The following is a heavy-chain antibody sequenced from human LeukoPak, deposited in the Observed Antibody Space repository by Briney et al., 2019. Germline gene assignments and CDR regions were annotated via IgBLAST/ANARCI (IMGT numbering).Heavy chain of an antibody. CDR1: GRSFSGYY. CDR3: ARGKGEC. D-gene: IGHD2-21*01. CDR2: INHSGST. Sequence: SETLSLTCAVYGRSFSGYYWSWIRQPPGKGLEWIGEINHSGSTNYNPSLKSRVTISVDTSKNQFSLKLSSVTAADTAVYYCARGKGECRGQGTLVTVSS. J-gene: IGHJ4*02. V-gene: IGHV4-34*01.